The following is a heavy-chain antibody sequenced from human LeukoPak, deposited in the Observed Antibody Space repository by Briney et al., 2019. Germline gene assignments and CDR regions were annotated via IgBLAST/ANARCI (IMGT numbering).Heavy chain of an antibody. CDR2: IYPGDSDT. CDR1: GYSFTSYW. V-gene: IGHV5-51*01. Sequence: GESLKISCKGSGYSFTSYWIGWVRQMPGKGLEWMGIIYPGDSDTRYSPSFQGQVTSSADKSISTAYLQWSSLKASDTAMYYCARRDYCSSTSCYGYFDYWGQGTLVTVSS. J-gene: IGHJ4*02. CDR3: ARRDYCSSTSCYGYFDY. D-gene: IGHD2-2*01.